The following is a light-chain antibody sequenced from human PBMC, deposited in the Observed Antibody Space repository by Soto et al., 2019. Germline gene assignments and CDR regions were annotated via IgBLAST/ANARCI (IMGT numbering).Light chain of an antibody. CDR2: EVS. CDR3: TLFKGTNSFV. V-gene: IGLV2-8*01. J-gene: IGLJ1*01. CDR1: YSDIGAYNY. Sequence: QSVLTQPPPASGSPGQSVTIPCTGTYSDIGAYNYVSWYQQRPGEAPKLIIYEVSKRPSGVPDRIFASKSDNAASLTVSGLQADDEANYYCTLFKGTNSFVFGTGTKVTVL.